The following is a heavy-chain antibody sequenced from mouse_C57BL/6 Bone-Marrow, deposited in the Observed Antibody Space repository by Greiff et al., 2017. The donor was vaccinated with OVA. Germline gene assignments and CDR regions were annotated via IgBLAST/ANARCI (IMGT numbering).Heavy chain of an antibody. J-gene: IGHJ2*01. CDR3: ARCGITTVVDSYYFDY. Sequence: VQLVESGPELVKPGASVKISCKASGYAFSSSWMNWVKQRPGKGLEWIGRIYPGDGDTNYNGKFKGKATLTADKSSSTAYMQLSSLTSEDSAVYFCARCGITTVVDSYYFDYWGQGTTLTVSS. CDR2: IYPGDGDT. D-gene: IGHD1-1*01. V-gene: IGHV1-82*01. CDR1: GYAFSSSW.